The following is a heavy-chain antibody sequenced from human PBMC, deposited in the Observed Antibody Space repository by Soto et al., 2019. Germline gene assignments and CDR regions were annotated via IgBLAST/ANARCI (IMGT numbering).Heavy chain of an antibody. CDR1: GYSFTSYW. CDR2: IDPSDSYT. J-gene: IGHJ6*02. V-gene: IGHV5-10-1*01. Sequence: PGESLKISCQGSGYSFTSYWISWVRQMPGKGLEWMGRIDPSDSYTNYSPSFQGHVTISADKSISTAYLQWSSLKASDTAMYYCARLPEYSGSTTRYGMDVWGQGTTVTVSS. D-gene: IGHD1-26*01. CDR3: ARLPEYSGSTTRYGMDV.